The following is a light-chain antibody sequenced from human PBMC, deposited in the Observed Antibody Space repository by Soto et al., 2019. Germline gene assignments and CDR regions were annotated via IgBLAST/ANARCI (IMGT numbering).Light chain of an antibody. Sequence: IQFTQSPSSLSASVGDRVTITCRASQGISSYLAWYQQKPGKAPKLLIYAASTLQSGVPSRFSGSGSGTDFTLTISSLQPEDFATYYCQQLNSYPTFGQGTRLEVK. V-gene: IGKV1-9*01. CDR3: QQLNSYPT. CDR2: AAS. J-gene: IGKJ5*01. CDR1: QGISSY.